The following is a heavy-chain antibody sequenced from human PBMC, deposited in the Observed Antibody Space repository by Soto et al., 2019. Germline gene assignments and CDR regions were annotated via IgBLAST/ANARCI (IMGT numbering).Heavy chain of an antibody. J-gene: IGHJ4*02. D-gene: IGHD1-1*01. V-gene: IGHV6-1*01. CDR1: GDSVSSSSVT. CDR3: VRDWPGIGIDS. CDR2: TYYRSKWYN. Sequence: SQTLSLTCAISGDSVSSSSVTWNWIRQSPSRGLEWLGRTYYRSKWYNDYAESVKSRITINPDTSKNTLYLQMNSLRAEDTALNYCVRDWPGIGIDSWGKETLVTVSS.